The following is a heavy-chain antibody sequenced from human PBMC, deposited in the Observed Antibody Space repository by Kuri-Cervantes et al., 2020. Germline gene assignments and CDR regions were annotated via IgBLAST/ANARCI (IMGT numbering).Heavy chain of an antibody. CDR3: ARTRYDILTGYFYYYYYGMDV. V-gene: IGHV4-38-2*01. Sequence: SETLSLTCAVSGYSISSGYYWGWIRQPPGKGLEWIGSIYHSGSTYYNPSPKSRVTISVDTSKNQFSLKLSSVTAADTAVYYCARTRYDILTGYFYYYYYGMDVWGQGTTVTVSS. CDR1: GYSISSGYY. D-gene: IGHD3-9*01. J-gene: IGHJ6*02. CDR2: IYHSGST.